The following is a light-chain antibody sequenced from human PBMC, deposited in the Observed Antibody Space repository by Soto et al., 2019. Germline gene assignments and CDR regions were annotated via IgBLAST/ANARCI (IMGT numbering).Light chain of an antibody. Sequence: EIVLTQSPATLSVSPWERVTLSCMASQSVDISLAWYQQKPGQAPRLLIYGASTRATDMPGTFSGRGSGTEFTLTITSLRPEDFGVYYCQQYRSWPRTFGQGTKVDIK. CDR3: QQYRSWPRT. V-gene: IGKV3-15*01. CDR2: GAS. J-gene: IGKJ1*01. CDR1: QSVDIS.